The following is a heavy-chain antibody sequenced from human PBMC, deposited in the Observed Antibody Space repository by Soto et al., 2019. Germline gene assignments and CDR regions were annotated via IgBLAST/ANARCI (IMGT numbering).Heavy chain of an antibody. V-gene: IGHV3-33*01. CDR1: GFTFSSYG. CDR3: ARDDIVVVPARSLYGMDV. J-gene: IGHJ6*02. Sequence: GGSLRLSCAASGFTFSSYGMHWVRQAPGKGLEWVAVIWYDGSNKYYADSVKGRFTISRDNSKNTLYLQMNSLRAEDTAVYYCARDDIVVVPARSLYGMDVWGQGTTVTVS. D-gene: IGHD2-2*01. CDR2: IWYDGSNK.